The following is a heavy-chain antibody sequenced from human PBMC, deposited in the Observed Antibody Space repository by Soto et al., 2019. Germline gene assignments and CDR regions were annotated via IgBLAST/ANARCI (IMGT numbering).Heavy chain of an antibody. CDR2: IGPESGAT. CDR1: GYTFTGHY. J-gene: IGHJ4*02. D-gene: IGHD1-26*01. CDR3: GKGRSGQIVVFY. Sequence: ASVKVSCKASGYTFTGHYIHWVRQAPEQGPEWMGEIGPESGATRYAQRFQGRVTMTRDMSITTVYMELNNLSPDDTAVYYCGKGRSGQIVVFYWGQGTPVTVSS. V-gene: IGHV1-2*02.